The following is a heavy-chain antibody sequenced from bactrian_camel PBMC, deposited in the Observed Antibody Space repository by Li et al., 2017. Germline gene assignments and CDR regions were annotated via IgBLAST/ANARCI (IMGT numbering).Heavy chain of an antibody. CDR3: AAGFCPWSVDIPRTSAFTY. J-gene: IGHJ4*01. CDR1: ESAYRSIC. Sequence: HVQLVESGGGSVQAGGSLTLSCTASESAYRSICMAWFRQSPGRQREMVATVDSKGVTKVAGSVKGRFTLSKDNAKKIVYLQMNSLKPEDTAMYYCAAGFCPWSVDIPRTSAFTYWGRGTQVTVS. D-gene: IGHD8*01. V-gene: IGHV3S53*01. CDR2: VDSKGVT.